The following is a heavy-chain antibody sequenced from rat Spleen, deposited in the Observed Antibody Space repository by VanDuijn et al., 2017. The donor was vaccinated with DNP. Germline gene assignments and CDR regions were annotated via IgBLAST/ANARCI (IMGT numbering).Heavy chain of an antibody. D-gene: IGHD1-11*01. CDR2: ITTNGGRT. CDR1: GFTFSDYG. V-gene: IGHV5-7*01. Sequence: EVQLVEAGGGLVQPGRPLKLSCTASGFTFSDYGMALVRQAPKKGLEWVATITTNGGRTFYRDSVKGPFTISRDNAKSTLYLQMNSLRSEDTASYYCARGGRSYFDYWGQGVMVTVSS. J-gene: IGHJ2*01. CDR3: ARGGRSYFDY.